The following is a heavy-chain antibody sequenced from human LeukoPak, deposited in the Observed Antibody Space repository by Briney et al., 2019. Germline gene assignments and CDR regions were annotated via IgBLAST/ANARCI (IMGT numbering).Heavy chain of an antibody. Sequence: ASVTVSFKSSGYTFTIYYMHWVRQAPGQGLEWMGIINPSGGSTSYAQKIQGRVTMTRDTSTSTVYMELSSLRSEDTAVYYCARGAPTVFGVDNSGLYGMDVWGQGTTVTVSS. D-gene: IGHD3-3*01. CDR3: ARGAPTVFGVDNSGLYGMDV. V-gene: IGHV1-46*01. CDR1: GYTFTIYY. J-gene: IGHJ6*02. CDR2: INPSGGST.